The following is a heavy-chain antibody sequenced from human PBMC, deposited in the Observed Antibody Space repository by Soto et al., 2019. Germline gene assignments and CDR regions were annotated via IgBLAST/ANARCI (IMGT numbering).Heavy chain of an antibody. CDR1: GFTFSSCA. CDR3: VKDRRTLAPPPLRGMDV. CDR2: ISSNGGRT. J-gene: IGHJ6*02. Sequence: PGGSLRLSCSASGFTFSSCAMHWVRQAPGKGLQYLSGISSNGGRTYYADSVKGRFTISRDNSKNTLYLQMSSLSADDTAVYYCVKDRRTLAPPPLRGMDVWGQGTTVTVSS. V-gene: IGHV3-64D*06.